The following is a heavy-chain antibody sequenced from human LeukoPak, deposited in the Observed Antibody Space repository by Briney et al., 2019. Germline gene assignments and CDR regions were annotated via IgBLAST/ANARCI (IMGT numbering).Heavy chain of an antibody. CDR1: GFIFSGYA. V-gene: IGHV3-23*01. J-gene: IGHJ4*02. Sequence: PGGSLRLSCEASGFIFSGYAMSWVRQAPGKGLEWVSSINAFGARTYYADSVKGRFTISRDNSKNTLYLQMNSLRAEDTALYYCAKVALGYCSGSSCYYFDYGGQGTLVTVSS. CDR3: AKVALGYCSGSSCYYFDY. CDR2: INAFGART. D-gene: IGHD2-15*01.